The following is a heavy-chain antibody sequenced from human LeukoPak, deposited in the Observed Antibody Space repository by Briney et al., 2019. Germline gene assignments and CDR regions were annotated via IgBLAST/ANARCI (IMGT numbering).Heavy chain of an antibody. CDR1: GYIFTDYA. CDR3: ARGRGTSGSNRDFYYYYYMDV. Sequence: ASVKVSCKASGYIFTDYAIHWLRQAPGQRPEWMGWMNAGNGNTKYSQKFQGRITLIRDTSAATAYMELSSLRHNDLAVYYCARGRGTSGSNRDFYYYYYMDVWGKGTTVTVSS. V-gene: IGHV1-3*01. CDR2: MNAGNGNT. J-gene: IGHJ6*03. D-gene: IGHD2-15*01.